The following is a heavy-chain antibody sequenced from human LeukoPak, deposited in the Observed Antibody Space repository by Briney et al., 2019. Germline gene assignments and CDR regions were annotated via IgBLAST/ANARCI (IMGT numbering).Heavy chain of an antibody. Sequence: SETLSVTSALSSYSISSGSYWGWIRQSPGKGLEWVGSIFHSGNSYYNPSLKSRLTMSVDTSKNQFSLKLTSVTAADTALYYCARVTYVDDMLYQYFDYWGQGILITVSS. J-gene: IGHJ4*02. V-gene: IGHV4-38-2*01. CDR3: ARVTYVDDMLYQYFDY. CDR1: SYSISSGSY. CDR2: IFHSGNS. D-gene: IGHD4-17*01.